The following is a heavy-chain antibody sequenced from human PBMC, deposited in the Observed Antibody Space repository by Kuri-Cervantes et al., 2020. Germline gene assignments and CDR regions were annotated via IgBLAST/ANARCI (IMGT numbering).Heavy chain of an antibody. CDR3: ARGHAVRDGYFPPSFDY. CDR1: GFTFSSYA. Sequence: GESLKISCAASGFTFSSYAMHWVRRAPGKGLEWVAVISYDGSNKYYADSVKGRFTISRDNSKNTLYLQMNSLRAEDTAVYYCARGHAVRDGYFPPSFDYWGQGTLVTVSS. V-gene: IGHV3-30-3*01. J-gene: IGHJ4*02. D-gene: IGHD5-24*01. CDR2: ISYDGSNK.